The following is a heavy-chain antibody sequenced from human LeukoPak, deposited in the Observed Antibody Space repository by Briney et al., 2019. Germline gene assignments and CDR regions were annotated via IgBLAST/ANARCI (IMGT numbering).Heavy chain of an antibody. CDR1: GXXXXXXX. Sequence: GGSLRLSCAAXGXXXXXXXXXXXXXAXXXXLXXVXSIXGNGGSTYYAVSVQGRFTISRDNSKNTLYLQMNSLKVEXTAVYYCASGEYSGYDLAYWGQGTLVTVSS. D-gene: IGHD5-12*01. CDR2: IXGNGGST. CDR3: ASGEYSGYDLAY. J-gene: IGHJ4*02. V-gene: IGHV3-23*01.